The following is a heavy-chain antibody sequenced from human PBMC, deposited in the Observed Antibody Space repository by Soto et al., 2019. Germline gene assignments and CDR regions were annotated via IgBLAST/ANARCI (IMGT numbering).Heavy chain of an antibody. Sequence: ASVKVSCKASGYTFTGYYIHWVRQAPGQGLEWMGWINPNSGATKYAQKFQGWVAMTRDTSISTVYMELSRLKSDDTAVYYCARTGELLEWLLSAHLDYWGQGTLVTVSS. CDR3: ARTGELLEWLLSAHLDY. V-gene: IGHV1-2*04. D-gene: IGHD3-3*01. J-gene: IGHJ4*02. CDR1: GYTFTGYY. CDR2: INPNSGAT.